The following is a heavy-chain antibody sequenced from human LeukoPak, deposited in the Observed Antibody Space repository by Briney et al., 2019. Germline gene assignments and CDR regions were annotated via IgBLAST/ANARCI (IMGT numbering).Heavy chain of an antibody. CDR2: TYYRSKWSS. CDR3: ARNPLSVTGENWFDP. V-gene: IGHV6-1*01. Sequence: SQTLSLTCAISGDSVSSNSAAWNWIRQSPSRGLEWLGRTYYRSKWSSDYAVSVKNRITITASSSKNQFYLQLNSVTPDDTAVYYCARNPLSVTGENWFDPWGQGTLVTVSS. D-gene: IGHD3-10*01. J-gene: IGHJ5*02. CDR1: GDSVSSNSAA.